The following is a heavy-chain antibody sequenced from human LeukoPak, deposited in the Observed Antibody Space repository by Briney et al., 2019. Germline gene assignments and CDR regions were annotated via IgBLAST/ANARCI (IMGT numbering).Heavy chain of an antibody. CDR1: GGTFSSYA. Sequence: ASVKVSCKASGGTFSSYAISWVRQAPGQGLEWMGGIIPIFGTANHAQKFQGRVTITADESTSTAYMELSSLRSEDTAVYYCARRTTMVRGVTTDNWFDPWGQGTLVTVSS. J-gene: IGHJ5*02. V-gene: IGHV1-69*01. CDR3: ARRTTMVRGVTTDNWFDP. CDR2: IIPIFGTA. D-gene: IGHD3-10*01.